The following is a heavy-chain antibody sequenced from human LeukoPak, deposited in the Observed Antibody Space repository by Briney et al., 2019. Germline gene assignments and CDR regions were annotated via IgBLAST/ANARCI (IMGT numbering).Heavy chain of an antibody. CDR2: IRFDGINK. J-gene: IGHJ4*02. Sequence: PAETLRLSCAVSGLTFSNHGMHWVRQAPAQGLEWVSFIRFDGINKYYPDSAQGRFTISRDNSKNTLYLHMDSLRAGDTAVYYCAKDIATMRWLRPDPSVDYWGQGTLVTVSS. D-gene: IGHD5-12*01. CDR3: AKDIATMRWLRPDPSVDY. CDR1: GLTFSNHG. V-gene: IGHV3-30*02.